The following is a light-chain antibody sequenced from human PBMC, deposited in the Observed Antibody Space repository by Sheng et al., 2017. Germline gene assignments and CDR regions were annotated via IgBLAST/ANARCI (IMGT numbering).Light chain of an antibody. J-gene: IGKJ2*01. CDR1: QSVSSN. V-gene: IGKV3-15*01. Sequence: EIVMTQSPATLSVSPGERATLSGGTAQSVSSNLAWYQQKPGQAPRLLIYDASTRATGIPARFSGSGSGTEFTLTISSLQSEDFAVYYCQQYNNWPQTFGQGTKLEI. CDR2: DAS. CDR3: QQYNNWPQT.